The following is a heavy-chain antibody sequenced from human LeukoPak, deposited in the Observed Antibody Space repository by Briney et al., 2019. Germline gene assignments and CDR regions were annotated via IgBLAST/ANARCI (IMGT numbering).Heavy chain of an antibody. Sequence: GGSLRLSCAASGFTFSSYSMNWVRQAPGRGLEWVSYISSSSSTIYYADSVKGRFTISRDNAKNSLYLQMNSLRAEDTAVYYCATLEGYYYDSSGYTRDYWGQGTLVTVSS. V-gene: IGHV3-48*01. J-gene: IGHJ4*02. CDR3: ATLEGYYYDSSGYTRDY. D-gene: IGHD3-22*01. CDR1: GFTFSSYS. CDR2: ISSSSSTI.